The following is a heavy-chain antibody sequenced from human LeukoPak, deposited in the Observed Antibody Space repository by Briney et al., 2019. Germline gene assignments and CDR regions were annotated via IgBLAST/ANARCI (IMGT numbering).Heavy chain of an antibody. Sequence: PGGSLRLSCAASGFTFSIAAMTWVRHGPGEGLEWVSLISASGGSTYYADSVKGRFTISRDNSKNTVYLQMNSLRAEDTALYYCAKDIQGANWGQGTLVTVSS. J-gene: IGHJ4*02. D-gene: IGHD5-18*01. CDR3: AKDIQGAN. CDR2: ISASGGST. CDR1: GFTFSIAA. V-gene: IGHV3-23*01.